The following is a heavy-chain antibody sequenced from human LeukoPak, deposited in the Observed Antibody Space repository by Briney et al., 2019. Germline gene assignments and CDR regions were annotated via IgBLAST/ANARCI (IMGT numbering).Heavy chain of an antibody. Sequence: PSETLSLTCTVSGGSISSYYWSWIRQPPGKGLEWIGYIYYSGSTYYNPSLKSRVTISVDTSKNQFSLKLSSVTAADTAVYYCARHYSSYYYGSGSYYGGFDYWGQGTLVTVSS. CDR3: ARHYSSYYYGSGSYYGGFDY. CDR2: IYYSGST. J-gene: IGHJ4*02. V-gene: IGHV4-59*08. CDR1: GGSISSYY. D-gene: IGHD3-10*01.